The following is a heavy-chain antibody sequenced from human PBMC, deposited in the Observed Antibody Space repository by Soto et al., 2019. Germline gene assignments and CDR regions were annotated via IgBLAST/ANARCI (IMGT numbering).Heavy chain of an antibody. CDR3: ARDPIIGRPYYYYYYMDV. J-gene: IGHJ6*03. V-gene: IGHV1-18*01. D-gene: IGHD1-1*01. Sequence: ASVKVSCKASGYTFTSYGISWVRQAPGQGLEWMGWISAYNGNTNYAQKLQGRVTMTTDTSTSTAYMELRSLRSDDTAVYYCARDPIIGRPYYYYYYMDVWGKGTTVTVSS. CDR1: GYTFTSYG. CDR2: ISAYNGNT.